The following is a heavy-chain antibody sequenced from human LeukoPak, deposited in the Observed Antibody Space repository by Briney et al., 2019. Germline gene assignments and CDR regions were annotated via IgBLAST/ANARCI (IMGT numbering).Heavy chain of an antibody. CDR1: GFTFSSYS. CDR3: AGNPMVRGKDAFDI. D-gene: IGHD3-10*01. Sequence: GGSLRLSCAASGFTFSSYSMNWVRQAPGKGLEWVSSISSSSSYIYYADSVKGRFTISRDNAKNSLYLQMNSLRAEDTAVYYCAGNPMVRGKDAFDIWGQGTMVTVSS. CDR2: ISSSSSYI. V-gene: IGHV3-21*01. J-gene: IGHJ3*02.